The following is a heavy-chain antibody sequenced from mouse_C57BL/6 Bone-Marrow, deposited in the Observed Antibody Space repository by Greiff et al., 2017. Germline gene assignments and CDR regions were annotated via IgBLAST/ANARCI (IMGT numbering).Heavy chain of an antibody. CDR2: IYPGDGDT. D-gene: IGHD1-1*01. V-gene: IGHV1-80*01. J-gene: IGHJ3*01. CDR3: ARKGFGDYYGSSGFAY. Sequence: VQLVESGAELVKPGASVKISCKASGYAFSSYWMNWVKQRPGKGLEWIGQIYPGDGDTNYNGKFKGKATLTADKSSSTAYMQLSSLTSEDSAVYFCARKGFGDYYGSSGFAYWGQVTLVTVSA. CDR1: GYAFSSYW.